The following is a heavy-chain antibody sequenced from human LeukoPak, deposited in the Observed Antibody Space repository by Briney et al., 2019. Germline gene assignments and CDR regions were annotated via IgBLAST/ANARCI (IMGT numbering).Heavy chain of an antibody. CDR1: GGSISRYY. CDR3: ARVFGGPVSRRFDP. D-gene: IGHD4-23*01. V-gene: IGHV4-4*07. Sequence: SETLSLTCSVSGGSISRYYWSWIRQPAVKGLEWIGHIHSTEGTTFNPSLKSRVTMSLDTNQFSLRLTSVTAADTAVYYCARVFGGPVSRRFDPWGQGTLVSVSS. CDR2: IHSTEGT. J-gene: IGHJ5*02.